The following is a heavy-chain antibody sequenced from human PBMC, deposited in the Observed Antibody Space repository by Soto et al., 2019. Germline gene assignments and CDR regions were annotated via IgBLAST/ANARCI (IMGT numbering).Heavy chain of an antibody. CDR3: ARGLEGIVAPH. CDR2: IKDGGVT. J-gene: IGHJ4*02. CDR1: GGSLTGYY. Sequence: QVHLQQWGAGLLKPSETLSLTCAVTGGSLTGYYWCWIRQPPGKGLEWIGEIKDGGVTNYSPSLKGRVTMSADTSKNHFSLKLNSVTAADTAVYSCARGLEGIVAPHWDQGTLVTVSS. V-gene: IGHV4-34*01. D-gene: IGHD5-12*01.